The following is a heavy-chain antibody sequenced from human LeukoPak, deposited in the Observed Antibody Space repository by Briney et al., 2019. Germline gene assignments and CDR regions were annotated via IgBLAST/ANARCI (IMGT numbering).Heavy chain of an antibody. Sequence: QPGGSLRLSCAASGFTFINYEMNWVRLAPGKGLEWVSYISTSRSTIYYADSVKGRFTISRDNAENSLYLQMNNLRDDDTAVYFCARSFDHWGQGTLVTVSS. CDR3: ARSFDH. J-gene: IGHJ4*02. CDR1: GFTFINYE. CDR2: ISTSRSTI. V-gene: IGHV3-48*03.